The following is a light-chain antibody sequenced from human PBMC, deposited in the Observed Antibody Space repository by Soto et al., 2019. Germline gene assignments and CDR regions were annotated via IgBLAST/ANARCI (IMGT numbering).Light chain of an antibody. Sequence: AIQMTQSPSSLSASVGDRVTITCRASQDISDDVGWYQQTPGKAPKLLISGASRLQSGVPSRFSGSGSGAAFTLIITSLRPEDSATYYCLQNHNYRRTVGQVTKVDSK. CDR1: QDISDD. CDR2: GAS. V-gene: IGKV1-6*01. J-gene: IGKJ1*01. CDR3: LQNHNYRRT.